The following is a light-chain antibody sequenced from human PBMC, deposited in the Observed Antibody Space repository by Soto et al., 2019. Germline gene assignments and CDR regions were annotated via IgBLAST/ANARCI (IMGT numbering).Light chain of an antibody. J-gene: IGKJ5*01. CDR3: QQRSYPIT. CDR1: QSVRSSY. V-gene: IGKV3D-7*01. CDR2: AAS. Sequence: PGERVTLSCRASQSVRSSYLTWYQQKPGQAPRFLIYAASTRATGVPARFSGSGSGTEFTLTISSLEPEDFAVYYCQQRSYPITFGQGTRLENK.